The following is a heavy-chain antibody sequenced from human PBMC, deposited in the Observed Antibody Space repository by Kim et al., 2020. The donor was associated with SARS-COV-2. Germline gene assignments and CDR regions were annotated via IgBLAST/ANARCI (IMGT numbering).Heavy chain of an antibody. CDR3: ASRRYCSSTSCYRPFDY. J-gene: IGHJ4*02. D-gene: IGHD2-2*02. CDR1: GYTLTELS. Sequence: ASVKVSCKVSGYTLTELSMHWVRQAPGKGLEWMGGFDPEDGETIYAQKFQGRVTMTEDTSTDTAYMELSSLRSEDTAVYYCASRRYCSSTSCYRPFDYWGQGTLVTVSS. CDR2: FDPEDGET. V-gene: IGHV1-24*01.